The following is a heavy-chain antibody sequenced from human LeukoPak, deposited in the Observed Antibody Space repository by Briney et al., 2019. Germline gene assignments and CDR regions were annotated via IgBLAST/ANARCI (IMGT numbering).Heavy chain of an antibody. CDR3: ARRTKQRGLDY. CDR1: GGPISSYY. Sequence: SETLSLTCTVSGGPISSYYWSWIRQPPGKGLEWIGYIYYSGSTNYNPSLKSRVTISVDTSKNQFSLKLSSVTAADTAVYYCARRTKQRGLDYWGQGTLVTVSS. V-gene: IGHV4-59*01. J-gene: IGHJ4*02. CDR2: IYYSGST.